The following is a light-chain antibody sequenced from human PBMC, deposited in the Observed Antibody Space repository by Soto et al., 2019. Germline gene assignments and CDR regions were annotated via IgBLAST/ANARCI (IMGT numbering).Light chain of an antibody. V-gene: IGKV3-15*01. CDR3: QQYNNWPRT. J-gene: IGKJ1*01. Sequence: EIVMTQSPATLSVSPGARATLSCRASQSVSSDLAWYHQKPGQATRLLIYGASTRATGIPARFSGSGSGTEFTLTINSLQSEDFAVYYCQQYNNWPRTFGQGTKVDIK. CDR2: GAS. CDR1: QSVSSD.